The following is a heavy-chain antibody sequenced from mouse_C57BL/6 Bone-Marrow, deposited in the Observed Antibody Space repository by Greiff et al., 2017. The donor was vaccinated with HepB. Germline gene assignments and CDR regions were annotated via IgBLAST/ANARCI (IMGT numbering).Heavy chain of an antibody. CDR2: INPYNGGT. CDR3: ATYYSNFRWAMDY. D-gene: IGHD2-5*01. V-gene: IGHV1-19*01. J-gene: IGHJ4*01. CDR1: GYTFTDYY. Sequence: SGPVLVKPGASVKMSCKASGYTFTDYYMNWVKQSHGKSLEWIGVINPYNGGTSYNQKFKGKATLTVDKSSSTAYMELNSLTSEDSAVYYCATYYSNFRWAMDYWGQGTSVTVSS.